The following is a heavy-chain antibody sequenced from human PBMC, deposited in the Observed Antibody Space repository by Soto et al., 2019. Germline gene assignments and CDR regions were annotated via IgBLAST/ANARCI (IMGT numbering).Heavy chain of an antibody. CDR2: IDPSDSQT. Sequence: GESLKISCKGSGYSFAGYWITWVRQKPGKGLEWMGRIDPSDSQTYYSPSFRGHVTISVTKSITTVFLQWSSLRASDTAMYYWARQIYAFYTGPNFQYFFDSGGRGTPVPVSA. D-gene: IGHD3-16*01. V-gene: IGHV5-10-1*01. CDR3: ARQIYAFYTGPNFQYFFDS. CDR1: GYSFAGYW. J-gene: IGHJ4*02.